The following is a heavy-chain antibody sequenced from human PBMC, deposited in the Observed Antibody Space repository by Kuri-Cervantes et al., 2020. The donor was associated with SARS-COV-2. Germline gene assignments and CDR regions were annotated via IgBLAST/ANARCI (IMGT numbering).Heavy chain of an antibody. Sequence: VSVKVSCKASGYTFTGYYMHWVRQAPGQGLEWMGWINPNSGGTNYAQKFQGWVTMTRDTSLTTAYMELTRLTSDDSAVYFCARGEAARGLMVVFKWRGAGPLHFWGQGTLVTVSS. CDR3: ARGEAARGLMVVFKWRGAGPLHF. CDR2: INPNSGGT. CDR1: GYTFTGYY. V-gene: IGHV1-2*04. J-gene: IGHJ4*02. D-gene: IGHD3-10*01.